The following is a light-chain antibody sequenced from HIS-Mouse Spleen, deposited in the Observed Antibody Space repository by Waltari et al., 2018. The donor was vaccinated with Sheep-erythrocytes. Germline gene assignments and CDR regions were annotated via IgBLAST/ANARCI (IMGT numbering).Light chain of an antibody. CDR1: SSNIGTNY. V-gene: IGLV1-51*01. Sequence: QSVLTQPPSVSAAPGQKVTISCSGSSSNIGTNYVSWYQQLPGTAPKLLIYENKKRPSGIPDRFAGSKSGTSATLGITGLQTGDEADYYCGTWDSSLSVWVFGGGTKLTVL. CDR2: ENK. CDR3: GTWDSSLSVWV. J-gene: IGLJ3*02.